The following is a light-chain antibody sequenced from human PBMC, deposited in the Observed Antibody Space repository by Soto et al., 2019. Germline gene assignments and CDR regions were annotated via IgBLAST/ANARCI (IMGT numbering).Light chain of an antibody. J-gene: IGKJ2*01. CDR1: QNIRNY. V-gene: IGKV1-39*01. Sequence: DIQMTQSLSSLSASVGDRVTITCRASQNIRNYLNWYQQRPGKTPNLLVYAASNLRGGGPSRFSGSGSGTVFTLTINSLQPEYFATYYCQQIHSTSSYTFGQGTRVDIK. CDR2: AAS. CDR3: QQIHSTSSYT.